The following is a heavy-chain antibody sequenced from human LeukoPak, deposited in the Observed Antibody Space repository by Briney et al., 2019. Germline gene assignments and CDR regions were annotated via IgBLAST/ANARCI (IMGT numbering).Heavy chain of an antibody. CDR2: IIPIFGTA. CDR1: GGTFSSYA. D-gene: IGHD3-22*01. V-gene: IGHV1-69*05. CDR3: ARHYYYDSSGYYPFDY. Sequence: GASVKVSCKASGGTFSSYAISWMRQAPGQGLEWMGGIIPIFGTANYAQKFQGRVTITTDESTSTAYMELSSLRSEDTAVYYCARHYYYDSSGYYPFDYWGQGTLVTVSS. J-gene: IGHJ4*02.